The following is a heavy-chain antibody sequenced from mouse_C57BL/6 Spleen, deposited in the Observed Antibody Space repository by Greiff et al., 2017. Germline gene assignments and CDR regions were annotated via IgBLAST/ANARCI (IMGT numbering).Heavy chain of an antibody. CDR3: ARESDDTGWYFDV. J-gene: IGHJ1*03. V-gene: IGHV1-78*01. Sequence: VKLQQSDAELVKPGASVKISCKVSGYTFTDHTIHWMKQRPEQGLEWIGYIYPRDGSTKYNEKFKGKATLTADKSSSTAYMQLNSLTSEDSAVYFCARESDDTGWYFDVWGTGTTVTVSS. CDR2: IYPRDGST. CDR1: GYTFTDHT. D-gene: IGHD1-1*01.